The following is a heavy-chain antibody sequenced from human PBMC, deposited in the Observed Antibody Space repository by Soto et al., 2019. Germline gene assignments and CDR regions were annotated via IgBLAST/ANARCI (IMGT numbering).Heavy chain of an antibody. CDR1: GYTFTSYA. V-gene: IGHV1-3*01. D-gene: IGHD3-10*01. CDR2: INAGNGNT. J-gene: IGHJ5*02. CDR3: ARGFVDYYSNWFDP. Sequence: GASVKVSCKASGYTFTSYAMHWVRQAPGQRLEWMGWINAGNGNTKYSQKFQGRVTITRDTSASTAYMELSSLRSEDTAVYYCARGFVDYYSNWFDPWGQXTLVTVSS.